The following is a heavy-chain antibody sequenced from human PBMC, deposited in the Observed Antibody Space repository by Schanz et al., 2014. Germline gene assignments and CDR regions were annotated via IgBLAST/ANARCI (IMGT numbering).Heavy chain of an antibody. CDR3: ARPSDSSWYMDV. Sequence: QVQLVESGGGVVQPGRSLRLSCAASGFTFSSYGMHWVRQSPGKGLEWVALISYDGSNKYYADSVKGRFTISRDNSKNTVYLQMNSLRGEDTGMYYCARPSDSSWYMDVWGKGTTVTVSS. J-gene: IGHJ6*03. V-gene: IGHV3-30*03. CDR1: GFTFSSYG. D-gene: IGHD2-21*02. CDR2: ISYDGSNK.